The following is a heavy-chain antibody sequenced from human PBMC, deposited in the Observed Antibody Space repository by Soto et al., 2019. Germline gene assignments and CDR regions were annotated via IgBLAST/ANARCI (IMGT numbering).Heavy chain of an antibody. CDR1: GFSVNSNY. CDR3: ATLTKYDILTGFYPC. V-gene: IGHV3-66*01. CDR2: IYSDGST. D-gene: IGHD3-9*01. J-gene: IGHJ4*02. Sequence: LRLSCAASGFSVNSNYMSWVRQAPGKGLEWVSVIYSDGSTYYADSVKGRFIISRDNSNNTLYFQMNSLRAEDTAVYYCATLTKYDILTGFYPCWGQGTLVTVSS.